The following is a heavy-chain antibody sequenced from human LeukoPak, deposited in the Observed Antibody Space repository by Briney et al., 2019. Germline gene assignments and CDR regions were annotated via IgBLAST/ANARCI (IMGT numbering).Heavy chain of an antibody. J-gene: IGHJ6*02. CDR1: GYTFTSYG. V-gene: IGHV1-18*01. CDR2: ISAYNGDT. CDR3: AREAQGLHSSSWYVHYYYYGLDV. D-gene: IGHD6-13*01. Sequence: ASVKVSCKASGYTFTSYGISWVRQAPGQGLEWMGWISAYNGDTNYAQKHQGRVTMTTDTSTSTAYMELRSLRSDDTAVYYCAREAQGLHSSSWYVHYYYYGLDVWGQGTTVTVSS.